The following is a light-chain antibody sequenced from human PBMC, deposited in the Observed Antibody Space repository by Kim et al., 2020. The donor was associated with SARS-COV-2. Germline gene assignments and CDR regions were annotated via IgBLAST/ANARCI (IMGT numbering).Light chain of an antibody. J-gene: IGKJ2*01. CDR3: QQYNNWFPYT. CDR1: QSVRTI. V-gene: IGKV3-15*01. CDR2: GAF. Sequence: VSPGETVPLLDRASQSVRTILAWDSPKPGQGPRMVIFGAFPRATDIPARIRGSGSGTDFPLTISSLQSESFGIYYCQQYNNWFPYTFGEGTTLEFK.